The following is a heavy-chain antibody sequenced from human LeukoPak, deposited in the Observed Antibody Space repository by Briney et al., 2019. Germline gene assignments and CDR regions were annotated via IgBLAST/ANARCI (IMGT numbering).Heavy chain of an antibody. D-gene: IGHD2-2*01. J-gene: IGHJ6*04. CDR1: GGSMSSSNW. V-gene: IGHV4-4*02. CDR3: ARDHCSSTSCYVRFPYYYYGMDV. CDR2: IYHSGST. Sequence: SGTLSLTCAVSGGSMSSSNWWSWVRPPPGKGLEWIGEIYHSGSTNYNPSLKSRVTISVDKSKNQFSLKLSSVTDADTAAYYCARDHCSSTSCYVRFPYYYYGMDVWGKGTTVTVSS.